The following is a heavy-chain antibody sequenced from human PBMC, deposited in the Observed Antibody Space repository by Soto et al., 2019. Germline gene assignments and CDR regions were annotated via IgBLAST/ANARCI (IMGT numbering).Heavy chain of an antibody. CDR3: ACLGGTHTICGIFDY. J-gene: IGHJ4*02. CDR1: GGSLSDYF. CDR2: INHLGSI. Sequence: PSETLSLTCVFSGGSLSDYFWSWIRQPPGMALEWIGEINHLGSINYNPSLKSRVTMSVDTSKNQFSLTLNSVTAADMATYYCACLGGTHTICGIFDYWGQGTLVTVSS. D-gene: IGHD3-3*01. V-gene: IGHV4-34*01.